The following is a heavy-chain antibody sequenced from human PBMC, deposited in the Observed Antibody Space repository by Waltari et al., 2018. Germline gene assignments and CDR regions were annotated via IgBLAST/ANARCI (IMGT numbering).Heavy chain of an antibody. D-gene: IGHD2-21*01. Sequence: EVQLVESGGGLVKPGGSLRLSCVASGFTFTTPTMNWVRQAPGKGLEWVAFIDRGSSYIYYADSVKGRFTISRDNAKNSLSLQMNSLRAEDTALYFCARGPYGERYFQDWGQGTLVSVSS. CDR1: GFTFTTPT. V-gene: IGHV3-21*01. CDR2: IDRGSSYI. J-gene: IGHJ1*01. CDR3: ARGPYGERYFQD.